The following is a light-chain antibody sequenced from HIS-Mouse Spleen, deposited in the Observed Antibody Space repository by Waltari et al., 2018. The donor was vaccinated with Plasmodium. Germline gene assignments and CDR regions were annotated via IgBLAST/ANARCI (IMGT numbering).Light chain of an antibody. V-gene: IGKV3-15*01. CDR2: GAS. CDR1: QSVSSN. Sequence: IVMMQSPATLSVSPGERATLSCRASQSVSSNLAWYQQKPGQAPRLLIYGASTRATGIPARFSGSGSGTEVTLTISSLQSEDVAVYYCQQYNNWSFTFGPGTKVDIK. CDR3: QQYNNWSFT. J-gene: IGKJ3*01.